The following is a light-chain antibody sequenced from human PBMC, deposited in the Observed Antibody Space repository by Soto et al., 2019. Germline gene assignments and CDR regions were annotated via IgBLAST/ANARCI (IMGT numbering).Light chain of an antibody. CDR2: AAS. V-gene: IGKV1-39*01. J-gene: IGKJ5*01. CDR3: QQSYSTPIT. CDR1: QSISSY. Sequence: DIQMTQSASSLSASVGDRVTITWGASQSISSYLNWYQQKQGKAPKLLIYAASSLQSGVPSRFSGSGYGTDFNLTISSLQPEDFATYYCQQSYSTPITFGQGTRLEIK.